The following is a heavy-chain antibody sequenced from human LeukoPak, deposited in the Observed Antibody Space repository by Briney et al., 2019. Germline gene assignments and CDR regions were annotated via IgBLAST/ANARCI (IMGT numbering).Heavy chain of an antibody. CDR2: TNQDGSRE. CDR3: ARNIAVAGKGPYGMDV. D-gene: IGHD6-19*01. V-gene: IGHV3-7*01. J-gene: IGHJ6*02. Sequence: GGSLRLSCTASGFTFGSHWMIWVRRAPGKGLEWVANTNQDGSREKYADSVKGRFTISRDNAKNSLYLQMNSLRAEDTAVYYCARNIAVAGKGPYGMDVWGQGTTVTVSS. CDR1: GFTFGSHW.